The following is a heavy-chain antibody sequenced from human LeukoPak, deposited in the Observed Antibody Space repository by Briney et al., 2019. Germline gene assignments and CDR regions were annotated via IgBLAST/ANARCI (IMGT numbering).Heavy chain of an antibody. V-gene: IGHV4-39*01. CDR3: ARRRRDILTGYYVFDY. Sequence: SETLSLTCAVYGGSFSNYFWSWIRQPPGKGLEWIGSIYYSGSTYYNPSLKSRVTISVDTSKNQFSLKLSSVTAADTAVYYCARRRRDILTGYYVFDYWGQGTLVTVSS. CDR2: IYYSGST. D-gene: IGHD3-9*01. CDR1: GGSFSNYF. J-gene: IGHJ4*02.